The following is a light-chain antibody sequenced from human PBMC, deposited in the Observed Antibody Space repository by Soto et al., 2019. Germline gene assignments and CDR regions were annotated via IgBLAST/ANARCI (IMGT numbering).Light chain of an antibody. Sequence: LTHPPSSSWSPGQSVTISCTVTSSDVGGYNYVSWYQQHPGKAPKLMIYEVTKRPSGVPDRFSGSKSGNTASLTVSGLQAEDEADYYCSSYAGSNNHVFGTGTKVTVL. CDR3: SSYAGSNNHV. J-gene: IGLJ1*01. CDR2: EVT. CDR1: SSDVGGYNY. V-gene: IGLV2-8*01.